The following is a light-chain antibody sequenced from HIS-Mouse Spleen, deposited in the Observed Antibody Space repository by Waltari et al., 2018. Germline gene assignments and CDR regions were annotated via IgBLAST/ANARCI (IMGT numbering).Light chain of an antibody. CDR3: CSYAGSSTLV. CDR1: SSDVGCYNL. V-gene: IGLV2-23*01. CDR2: EGS. Sequence: QSALTQPAPASGSPGQSITTSRTGTSSDVGCYNLVSWYQQHPGKAPKLMIYEGSKRPSGVSNRFSGSKSGNTASLTISGLQAEDEADYYCCSYAGSSTLVFGGGTKLTVL. J-gene: IGLJ3*02.